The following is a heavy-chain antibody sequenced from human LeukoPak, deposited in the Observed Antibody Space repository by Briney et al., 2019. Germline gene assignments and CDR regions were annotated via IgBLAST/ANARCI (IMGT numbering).Heavy chain of an antibody. CDR3: AREASGAPGTREFDY. CDR2: ISDHTGNT. CDR1: GYTFTRYG. V-gene: IGHV1-18*01. D-gene: IGHD6-13*01. J-gene: IGHJ4*02. Sequence: ASVKVSCKASGYTFTRYGISWVRQAPGQGLEWIGWISDHTGNTKYAQKVQGRVTMTTDTSTSTAYMELRSLRSDDTAMYYCAREASGAPGTREFDYWGQGTLVTVSS.